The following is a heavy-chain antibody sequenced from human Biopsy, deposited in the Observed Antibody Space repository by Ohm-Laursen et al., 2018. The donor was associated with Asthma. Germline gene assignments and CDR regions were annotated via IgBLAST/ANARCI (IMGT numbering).Heavy chain of an antibody. CDR3: ARGDTGGWSQYYFDY. D-gene: IGHD2-8*02. J-gene: IGHJ4*02. V-gene: IGHV3-53*01. CDR1: GFVLSQCG. CDR2: IYSGGTS. Sequence: SLRLSCAASGFVLSQCGMHWVRQAPGKGLEWVSVIYSGGTSHTADSVRGRFTISRDYSKNTLYLQMHSLRAEDTAVYYCARGDTGGWSQYYFDYWGQGTLVTVSS.